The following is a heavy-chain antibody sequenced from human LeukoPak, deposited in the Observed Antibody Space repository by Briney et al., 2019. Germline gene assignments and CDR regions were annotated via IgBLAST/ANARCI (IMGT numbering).Heavy chain of an antibody. V-gene: IGHV3-21*01. Sequence: PGGSLRLSCAASGFTFSSYSMNWVRQAPGKGLEWVSSISSSSSYIYYADSVKGRFTISRDNAKNSLYLQMNSLRAEDTAVYYCARDGGLYCRGGSCSWGQGTLVTVSS. D-gene: IGHD2-15*01. CDR1: GFTFSSYS. J-gene: IGHJ4*02. CDR2: ISSSSSYI. CDR3: ARDGGLYCRGGSCS.